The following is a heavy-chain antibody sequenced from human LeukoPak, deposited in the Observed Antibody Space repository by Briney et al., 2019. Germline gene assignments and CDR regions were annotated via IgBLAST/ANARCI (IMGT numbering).Heavy chain of an antibody. CDR1: GYTFTNYY. D-gene: IGHD1-26*01. CDR2: INPKSGGT. Sequence: ASVKISCKASGYTFTNYYMHWVRQGPGLGFEWMGWINPKSGGTSYPQKFQGRLTMTRDTSISTAYMELSRLGSDDTAVYYCVPSANYYYFDYWGQGTLVTVSS. V-gene: IGHV1-2*02. J-gene: IGHJ4*02. CDR3: VPSANYYYFDY.